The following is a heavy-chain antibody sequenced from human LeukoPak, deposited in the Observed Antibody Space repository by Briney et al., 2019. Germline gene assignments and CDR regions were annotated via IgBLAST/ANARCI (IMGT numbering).Heavy chain of an antibody. D-gene: IGHD3-22*01. CDR2: ISGSGGST. Sequence: GGSLRLSCAASGFTFSSYGMSWVRQAPGKGLEWVSAISGSGGSTYYADSVKGRFTISRDNSKNTLYLQMNSLRAEDTAVYYCAKDKRIVVFTDYFDYWDQGTLVTVSS. V-gene: IGHV3-23*01. CDR1: GFTFSSYG. J-gene: IGHJ4*02. CDR3: AKDKRIVVFTDYFDY.